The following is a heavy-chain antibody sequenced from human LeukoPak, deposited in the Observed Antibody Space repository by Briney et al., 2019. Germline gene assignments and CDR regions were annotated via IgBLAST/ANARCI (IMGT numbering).Heavy chain of an antibody. Sequence: GGSLRLSCAASGFTFSSYGMHWVRQAPGKGLEWVAVIWYDGSNKYYADSVKGRFTISRDNSKNTLYLQMNNLRAEDTAVYYCVRDPYSSGVNWFDPWGQGTLVTVSS. CDR2: IWYDGSNK. D-gene: IGHD6-25*01. J-gene: IGHJ5*02. CDR1: GFTFSSYG. V-gene: IGHV3-33*01. CDR3: VRDPYSSGVNWFDP.